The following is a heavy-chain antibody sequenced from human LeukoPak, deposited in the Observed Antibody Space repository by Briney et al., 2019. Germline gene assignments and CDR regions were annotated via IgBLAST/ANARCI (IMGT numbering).Heavy chain of an antibody. D-gene: IGHD3-22*01. Sequence: GGSLRLSCAASGFTFSSYSMNWVRQAPGKGLERVSSISSSSSYIYYADSVKGRFTISRDNAKNSLYLQMNSLRAEDTAVYYCARTPDSSGYFHWFDPWGQGTLVTVSS. CDR1: GFTFSSYS. V-gene: IGHV3-21*01. CDR2: ISSSSSYI. J-gene: IGHJ5*02. CDR3: ARTPDSSGYFHWFDP.